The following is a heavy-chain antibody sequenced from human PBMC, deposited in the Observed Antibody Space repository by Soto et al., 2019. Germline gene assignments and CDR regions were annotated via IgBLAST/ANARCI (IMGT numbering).Heavy chain of an antibody. Sequence: SETLSLTCTVSGGSISSSSYYWGWIRQPPGKGLEWIGSIYYSGSTYYNPSLKSRVTISVDTSKNQFSLKLNSVTAAYTAVYYCARALYCSGCSCSPLRGMDVLGLGTTVTVSS. J-gene: IGHJ6*02. V-gene: IGHV4-39*07. CDR3: ARALYCSGCSCSPLRGMDV. D-gene: IGHD2-15*01. CDR1: GGSISSSSYY. CDR2: IYYSGST.